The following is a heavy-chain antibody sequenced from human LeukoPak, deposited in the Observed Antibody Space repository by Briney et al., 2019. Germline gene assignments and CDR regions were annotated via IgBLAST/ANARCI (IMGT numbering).Heavy chain of an antibody. J-gene: IGHJ2*01. D-gene: IGHD3-10*01. V-gene: IGHV3-53*01. Sequence: QPGGSLTLSCEGSGFSVSSKYMNWVSQAPGKGLEWVSILYSGGSTYYADSVKGRFTVSRDSSKNTLYLHMNSLRVEGTAVYYCARVGDHYHWYLDVWGRGTLVTDSS. CDR1: GFSVSSKY. CDR3: ARVGDHYHWYLDV. CDR2: LYSGGST.